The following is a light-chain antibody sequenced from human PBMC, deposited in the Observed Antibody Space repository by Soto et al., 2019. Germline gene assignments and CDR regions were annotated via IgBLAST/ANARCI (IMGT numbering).Light chain of an antibody. J-gene: IGKJ1*01. V-gene: IGKV3-20*01. CDR1: QSVSSSY. CDR2: GAS. Sequence: ELVLTQSPGTLSLSPGERATLSCRASQSVSSSYLAWYQQKPGQAPRLRIYGASSRATGIPDRFSGSGSGTDFTLTISRMEPEDFAAYYCQQYGSSLTRTFGRGTKVEIQ. CDR3: QQYGSSLTRT.